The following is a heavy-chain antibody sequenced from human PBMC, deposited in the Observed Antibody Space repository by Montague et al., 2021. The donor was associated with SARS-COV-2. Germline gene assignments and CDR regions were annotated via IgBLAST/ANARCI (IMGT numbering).Heavy chain of an antibody. J-gene: IGHJ6*02. V-gene: IGHV4-61*02. CDR3: ARAYGDYSYYYGLDL. Sequence: TLSLTCTVSGGSIRSGSYYWSWIPQPAGKGLEWIGRIYSSGSTNYNPSLKSRVTMSVDTSKNQFSLKVSSVTAADTAVYYCARAYGDYSYYYGLDLWGQGTTVTVSS. CDR1: GGSIRSGSYY. CDR2: IYSSGST. D-gene: IGHD4-17*01.